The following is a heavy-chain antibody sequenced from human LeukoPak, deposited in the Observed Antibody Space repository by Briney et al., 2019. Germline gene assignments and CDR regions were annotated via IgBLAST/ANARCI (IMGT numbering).Heavy chain of an antibody. V-gene: IGHV3-30*02. CDR3: AIGGCSSSWYYFDY. CDR2: IRYDGSNK. Sequence: GGSLRLSCAASGFTFSSYGMHWVRQAPGKGLEWVAFIRYDGSNKYYADSVKGRFTISRDNSKNTLYLQMNSLRAEDTAVYYCAIGGCSSSWYYFDYWGQGTLVTVSS. CDR1: GFTFSSYG. J-gene: IGHJ4*02. D-gene: IGHD6-13*01.